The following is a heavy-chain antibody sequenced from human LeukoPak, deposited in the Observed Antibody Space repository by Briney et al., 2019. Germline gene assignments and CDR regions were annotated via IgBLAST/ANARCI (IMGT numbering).Heavy chain of an antibody. CDR1: GFTFRSDA. V-gene: IGHV3-23*01. D-gene: IGHD3-22*01. CDR3: AKSXSNXLYDSXXHFDY. J-gene: IGHJ4*02. CDR2: ISGSGGTT. Sequence: GGCLRLSCAASGFTFRSDAMSWVRQAPGRGLEWVSAISGSGGTTYYADSVKGRFTISRNNSKNRPYRQMNSLRAENTAVYSFAKSXSNXLYDSXXHFDYWGQGTLVTVS.